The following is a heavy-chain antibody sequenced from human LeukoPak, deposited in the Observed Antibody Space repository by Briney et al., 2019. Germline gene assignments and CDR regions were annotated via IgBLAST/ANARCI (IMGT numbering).Heavy chain of an antibody. Sequence: SETLSLTCTVSGGSISSYYWSWIRQPPGKGLEWIGYIYYNGSTNYNPSLKSRVTISVDTSKNQFSLKLSSVTAADTAVYYCARLQTPYYYGMDVWGQGTTVTVSS. V-gene: IGHV4-59*08. CDR3: ARLQTPYYYGMDV. J-gene: IGHJ6*02. CDR2: IYYNGST. CDR1: GGSISSYY.